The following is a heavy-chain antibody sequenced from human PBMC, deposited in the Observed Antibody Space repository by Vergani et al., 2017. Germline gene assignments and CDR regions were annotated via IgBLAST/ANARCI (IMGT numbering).Heavy chain of an antibody. D-gene: IGHD2-15*01. CDR1: GGSISSGGYS. CDR3: ARNGDMGDGMGNWFDP. V-gene: IGHV4-31*03. CDR2: IYYSGST. Sequence: QLQLQESGPGLVKPSQTLSLTCTVSGGSISSGGYSWSWIRQHPGKGLEWIGYIYYSGSTYYNPSLKSRVTISVDTSKNQFSLKLSSVTAADTAVYYCARNGDMGDGMGNWFDPWGQGTLVTVSS. J-gene: IGHJ5*02.